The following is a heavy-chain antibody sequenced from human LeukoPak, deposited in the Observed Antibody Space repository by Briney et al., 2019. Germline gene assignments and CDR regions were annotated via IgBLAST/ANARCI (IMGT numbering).Heavy chain of an antibody. D-gene: IGHD3-3*01. CDR3: ARGRYYDFWSGYSFWFDP. CDR1: GGSISQYY. CDR2: IYYSGST. J-gene: IGHJ5*02. Sequence: SETLSLTCTLSGGSISQYYWGWVRQPPGKGLEWIGSIYYSGSTNYNPSLKSRVTISVDTSKNQFSLKLSSVTAADTAVYYCARGRYYDFWSGYSFWFDPWGQGTLVTVSS. V-gene: IGHV4-39*07.